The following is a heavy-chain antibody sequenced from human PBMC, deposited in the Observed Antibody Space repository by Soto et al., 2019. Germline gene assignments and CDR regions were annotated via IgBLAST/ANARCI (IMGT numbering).Heavy chain of an antibody. CDR1: GGSITTSSYN. D-gene: IGHD3-10*01. J-gene: IGHJ3*01. CDR2: IYYDGST. CDR3: ARFYGNAFDV. V-gene: IGHV4-39*02. Sequence: SETLSLTCSVSGGSITTSSYNWDWIRQPPGKGLEWIGTIYYDGSTSYNPSLKSQVTISVDTSKNHFALKVNSVTAADTAVYYCARFYGNAFDVWGRGTVVTVS.